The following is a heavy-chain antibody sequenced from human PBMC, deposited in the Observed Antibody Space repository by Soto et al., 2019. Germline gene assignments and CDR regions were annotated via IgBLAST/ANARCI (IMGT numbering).Heavy chain of an antibody. CDR2: FTSGGST. CDR3: ARTDKYNSQSSGWANRFDY. CDR1: GFIFSNYA. Sequence: EVQLLESGGDLVQPGGSLRLSCAASGFIFSNYAMTWVRQAPGKGPEWVSTFTSGGSTYYRDTVKGRLTISRDNSKSTLYLQMNSLRAEDTAVYYCARTDKYNSQSSGWANRFDYWGQGTLVTVSS. V-gene: IGHV3-23*01. D-gene: IGHD6-19*01. J-gene: IGHJ4*02.